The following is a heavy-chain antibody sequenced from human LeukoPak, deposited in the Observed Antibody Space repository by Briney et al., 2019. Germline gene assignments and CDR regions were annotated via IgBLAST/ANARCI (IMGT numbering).Heavy chain of an antibody. Sequence: PGGSLRLSCAASGFTFSTFAMNWVRQAPGKGLEWVSVIVGNGGGTHYADSVKGRFTISRDNATNTLYLQMNSLRAEASAVYNCAKDRIPDGKYAIDFWGQGTPVTVSS. J-gene: IGHJ4*02. CDR3: AKDRIPDGKYAIDF. CDR2: IVGNGGGT. V-gene: IGHV3-23*01. CDR1: GFTFSTFA. D-gene: IGHD5-24*01.